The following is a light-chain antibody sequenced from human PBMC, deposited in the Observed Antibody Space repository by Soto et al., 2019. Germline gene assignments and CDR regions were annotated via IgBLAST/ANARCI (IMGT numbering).Light chain of an antibody. Sequence: QSALAQPASVSGSPGQSITISCTGTSSDVGAYNSVSWYQQHPGQAPQLMIYEVSNRPSGVSNRFPGSNSGNTASLTISWLQAEDETDYFCSSYTSTGAWVFGGGTKLTVL. V-gene: IGLV2-14*01. CDR1: SSDVGAYNS. CDR3: SSYTSTGAWV. J-gene: IGLJ3*02. CDR2: EVS.